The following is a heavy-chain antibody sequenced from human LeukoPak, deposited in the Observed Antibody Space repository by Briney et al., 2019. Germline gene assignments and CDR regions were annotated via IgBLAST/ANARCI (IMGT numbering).Heavy chain of an antibody. CDR3: ARRDGYDSTTFDY. V-gene: IGHV5-51*01. D-gene: IGHD5-24*01. CDR2: ISPADSGI. CDR1: GYSFTSYW. Sequence: GESLKISCKGSGYSFTSYWIAWVRQMPGKGLEWMGIISPADSGIRYSPSFQGQVTISADRSINTAYLQWSILKASDTAMYYCARRDGYDSTTFDYWGQGTLVTVSS. J-gene: IGHJ4*02.